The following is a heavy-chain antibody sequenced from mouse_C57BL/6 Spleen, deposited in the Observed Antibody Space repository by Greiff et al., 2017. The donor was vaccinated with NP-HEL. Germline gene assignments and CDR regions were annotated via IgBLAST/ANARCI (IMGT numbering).Heavy chain of an antibody. CDR2: IRSKSNNYAT. J-gene: IGHJ4*01. Sequence: EVQRVESGGGLVQPKGSLKLSCAASGFSFNTYAMNWVRQAPGKGLEWVARIRSKSNNYATYYADSVKDRFTISRDDSESMLYLQMNNLKTEDTAMYYCVRYSSGYPYYAMDYWGQGTSVTVSS. D-gene: IGHD3-2*02. V-gene: IGHV10-1*01. CDR3: VRYSSGYPYYAMDY. CDR1: GFSFNTYA.